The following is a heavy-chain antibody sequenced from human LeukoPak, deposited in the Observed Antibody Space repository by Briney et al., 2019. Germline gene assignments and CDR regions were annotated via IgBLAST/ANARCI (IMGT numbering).Heavy chain of an antibody. J-gene: IGHJ4*02. CDR1: GFTFSSYA. Sequence: GGSLRLSCAASGFTFSSYAMHWVRQAPGKGLEWVAVISYDGSNKYYADSVKGRFTISRDNSKNTLYLQMNSLRAEDTAVYYCAKEGTPGGYFDYWGQGTLVTVSS. V-gene: IGHV3-30-3*01. CDR2: ISYDGSNK. D-gene: IGHD1-14*01. CDR3: AKEGTPGGYFDY.